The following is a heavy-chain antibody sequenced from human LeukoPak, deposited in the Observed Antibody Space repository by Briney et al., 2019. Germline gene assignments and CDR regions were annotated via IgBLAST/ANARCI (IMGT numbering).Heavy chain of an antibody. J-gene: IGHJ3*02. CDR1: GGSISSGNYY. CDR2: MYYSGST. D-gene: IGHD3-10*01. V-gene: IGHV4-39*02. CDR3: ARGRQRGVIIGKHAFDI. Sequence: SETLSLTCTVSGGSISSGNYYWGWIRQPPGKGLEWIGSMYYSGSTYYSPALKSRVTISVDTSKNHFSLKLSSVTAADTAVYYCARGRQRGVIIGKHAFDIWGQGTMVTVSS.